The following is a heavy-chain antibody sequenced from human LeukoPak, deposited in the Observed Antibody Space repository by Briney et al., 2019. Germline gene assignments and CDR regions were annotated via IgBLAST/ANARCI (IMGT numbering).Heavy chain of an antibody. V-gene: IGHV3-23*01. CDR3: ARSGLSRFDY. CDR1: GFTFSTYA. D-gene: IGHD3/OR15-3a*01. J-gene: IGHJ4*02. Sequence: PGGSLRLSCAASGFTFSTYAMSWVRQAPGKGLEWVSSFSGSGGSTYYADSVKGRFTISRDNSKNTLYLQMNSLRAEDTAVYYCARSGLSRFDYWGQGTLVTVSS. CDR2: FSGSGGST.